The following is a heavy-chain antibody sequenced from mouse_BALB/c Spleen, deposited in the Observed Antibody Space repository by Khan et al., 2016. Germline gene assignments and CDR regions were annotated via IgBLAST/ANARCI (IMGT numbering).Heavy chain of an antibody. Sequence: QVQLQQSGAELMKPGASVKISCKATGYTFSSYWIEWVKQRPGHGLEWIGEILPGSDSTNYDEKFKGKATFTADTSSNTAYMQLSSLTSEDSAVYYGARSRLYFDYWGQGTTLTVSS. J-gene: IGHJ2*01. V-gene: IGHV1-9*01. D-gene: IGHD3-2*02. CDR1: GYTFSSYW. CDR3: ARSRLYFDY. CDR2: ILPGSDST.